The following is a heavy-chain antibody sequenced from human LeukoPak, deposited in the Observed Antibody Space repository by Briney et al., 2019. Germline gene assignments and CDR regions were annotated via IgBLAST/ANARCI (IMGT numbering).Heavy chain of an antibody. V-gene: IGHV1-2*02. CDR2: INPNSGGT. D-gene: IGHD3-10*01. CDR1: GYTLTGYY. Sequence: ASVKVSCKASGYTLTGYYMHWVRQAPGQGLEWMGWINPNSGGTNYAQKFQGRVTMTRDTSISTAYMELSRLRSDDTAVYYCARDSITMVRGDPYNWFDPWGQGTLVTVSS. CDR3: ARDSITMVRGDPYNWFDP. J-gene: IGHJ5*02.